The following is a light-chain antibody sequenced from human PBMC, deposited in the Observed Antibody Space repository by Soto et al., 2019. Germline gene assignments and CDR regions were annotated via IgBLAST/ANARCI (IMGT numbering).Light chain of an antibody. V-gene: IGKV1-27*01. CDR1: QDIDNY. J-gene: IGKJ3*01. Sequence: DIQMTQSPSSLSASVGDRVTITCRASQDIDNYLAWYQQKPGRAPKLLIYSASTLQSGVPSRFSGSGSGTDFTLTISSLQPEDFATYFCQTYDNGIHTFGPGTTVDIK. CDR3: QTYDNGIHT. CDR2: SAS.